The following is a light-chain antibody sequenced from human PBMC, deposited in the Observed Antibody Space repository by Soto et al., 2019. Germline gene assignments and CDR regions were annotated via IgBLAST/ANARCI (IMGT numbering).Light chain of an antibody. J-gene: IGLJ3*02. Sequence: QSALTQPASVSGSPGQSITISCTGTSSDVGGYNYVSWYQQHPGKAPKLMIYDVSNRPSGVSNRFYGSKSGNTASLTISGLQAEDEADYYCGSYRNSSTLVFGGGTKLTVL. CDR1: SSDVGGYNY. V-gene: IGLV2-14*01. CDR2: DVS. CDR3: GSYRNSSTLV.